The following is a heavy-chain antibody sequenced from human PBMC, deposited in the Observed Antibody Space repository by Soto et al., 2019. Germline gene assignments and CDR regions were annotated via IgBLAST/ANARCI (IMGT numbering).Heavy chain of an antibody. J-gene: IGHJ4*02. CDR2: IIPIFGTA. V-gene: IGHV1-69*06. CDR3: ARKDTAMGPFGY. Sequence: QVQLVQSGAEVKKPGSSGKVSCKASGGTFSSYAISWVRQAPGQGLEWMGGIIPIFGTANYAQKFQGRVTITADKSTSTAEMELSSLSSEDTAVYYCARKDTAMGPFGYWGQGTLVTVSS. CDR1: GGTFSSYA. D-gene: IGHD5-18*01.